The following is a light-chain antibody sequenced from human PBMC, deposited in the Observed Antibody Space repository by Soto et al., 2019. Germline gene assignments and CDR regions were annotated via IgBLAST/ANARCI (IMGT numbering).Light chain of an antibody. CDR1: SSDIGGYNS. Sequence: QSALTQPASVSGSPGQSITISCTGTSSDIGGYNSVSWYQQHPGKAPKLMIYEVSNRPSGISNRFSGSKSGNTASLTISGLHAEDEAHYYCSSYTSSVAHVFGTGTKLTVL. V-gene: IGLV2-14*01. J-gene: IGLJ1*01. CDR2: EVS. CDR3: SSYTSSVAHV.